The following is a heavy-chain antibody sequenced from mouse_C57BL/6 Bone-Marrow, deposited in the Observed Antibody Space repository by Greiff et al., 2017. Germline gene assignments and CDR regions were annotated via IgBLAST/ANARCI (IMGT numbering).Heavy chain of an antibody. CDR2: ISNGGGST. J-gene: IGHJ4*01. Sequence: EVKLQESGGGLVQPGGSLKLSCAASGFTFSDYYMYWVRQTPEKRLEWVAYISNGGGSTYYPDTVQGPFTISSDNAKNTLYLQMSRLKSEDTAMYYCARQDTTVVAGDYWGQGTSVTVSS. V-gene: IGHV5-12*01. CDR1: GFTFSDYY. CDR3: ARQDTTVVAGDY. D-gene: IGHD1-1*01.